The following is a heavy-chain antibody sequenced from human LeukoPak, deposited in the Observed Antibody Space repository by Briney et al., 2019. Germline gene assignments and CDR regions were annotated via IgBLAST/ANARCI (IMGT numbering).Heavy chain of an antibody. CDR3: ARVVAAAALDY. CDR2: IIPIFGIA. CDR1: GGTFSSYA. D-gene: IGHD6-13*01. J-gene: IGHJ4*02. Sequence: GASVKVSCKASGGTFSSYAISWVRQAPGQGLEWMGRIIPIFGIANYAQKFQGRVTITADKSASTAYMELSSLRSEDTAVYYCARVVAAAALDYWGQGTLVTVSS. V-gene: IGHV1-69*04.